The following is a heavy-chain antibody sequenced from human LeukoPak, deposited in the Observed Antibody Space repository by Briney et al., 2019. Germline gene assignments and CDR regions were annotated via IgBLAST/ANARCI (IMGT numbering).Heavy chain of an antibody. CDR1: GYSISSGYY. Sequence: KPSETLSLTCTVSGYSISSGYYWGWIRQPPGKGLEWIGSIYYSGSTYYNPSLKSRVTISVDTSKNQFSLKLSSVTAADTAVYYCARSEVWGHWFDPWGQGTLVTVSS. CDR2: IYYSGST. D-gene: IGHD3-16*01. CDR3: ARSEVWGHWFDP. J-gene: IGHJ5*02. V-gene: IGHV4-38-2*02.